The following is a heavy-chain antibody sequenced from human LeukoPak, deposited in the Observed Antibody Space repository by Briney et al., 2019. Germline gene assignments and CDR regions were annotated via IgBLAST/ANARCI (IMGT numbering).Heavy chain of an antibody. CDR1: GYTFTSYG. CDR3: ARGELWFGELSKGLPN. V-gene: IGHV1-18*01. J-gene: IGHJ4*02. CDR2: ISAYNGNT. D-gene: IGHD3-10*01. Sequence: GASVKVSCKASGYTFTSYGISWVRQAPGQGLEWMGWISAYNGNTNYAQKLQGRVTMTTGTSTSTAYMELRSLRSDDTAVYYCARGELWFGELSKGLPNWGQGTLVTVSS.